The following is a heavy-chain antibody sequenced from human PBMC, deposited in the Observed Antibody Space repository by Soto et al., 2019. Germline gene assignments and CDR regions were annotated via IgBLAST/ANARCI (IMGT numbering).Heavy chain of an antibody. J-gene: IGHJ6*02. CDR2: ISYDGSNK. V-gene: IGHV3-30-3*01. CDR1: GFTFSSYA. D-gene: IGHD3-3*01. CDR3: ARDRLVGHRRFLEWFYGMDV. Sequence: QVQLVESGGGVVQPGRSLRLSCAASGFTFSSYAMHWVRQAPGKGLEWVAVISYDGSNKYYADSVKGRFTISRDNSKNTLYLQLNSLRAEDTAVYYCARDRLVGHRRFLEWFYGMDVWGQGTTVTVSS.